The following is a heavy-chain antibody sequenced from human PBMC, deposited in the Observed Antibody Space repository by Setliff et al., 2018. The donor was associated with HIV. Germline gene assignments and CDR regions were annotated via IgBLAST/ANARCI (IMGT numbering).Heavy chain of an antibody. D-gene: IGHD1-26*01. CDR2: ITSYNGNT. V-gene: IGHV1-18*01. J-gene: IGHJ2*01. Sequence: VKVSCNASGYTFSNYGITWVRQAPGQGLEWMGWITSYNGNTDYAKKFKGRVTMTTDTSTSIAYMELKSLRSEDTAVYYCARDHHSGRGSNFPWYSDLWGRGTLVTVSS. CDR1: GYTFSNYG. CDR3: ARDHHSGRGSNFPWYSDL.